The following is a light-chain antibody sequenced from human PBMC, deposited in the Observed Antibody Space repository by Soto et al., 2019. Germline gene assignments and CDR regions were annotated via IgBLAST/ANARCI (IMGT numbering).Light chain of an antibody. CDR1: QSTSRW. Sequence: DIQMTQSPSTLSASVGDRVTITCRASQSTSRWLAWYQQKPGKAPKLLIYDVSSLESGVPSRFSGSGSGTEFTLTISSLQPDDVATYYCQQYNTFWTFGQGTKVEIK. CDR2: DVS. V-gene: IGKV1-5*01. J-gene: IGKJ1*01. CDR3: QQYNTFWT.